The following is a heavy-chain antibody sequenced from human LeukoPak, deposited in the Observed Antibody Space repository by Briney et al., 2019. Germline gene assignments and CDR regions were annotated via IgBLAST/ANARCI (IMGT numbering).Heavy chain of an antibody. CDR3: ARRVRQQLGDYYYYYYMDV. CDR2: IYSGGST. V-gene: IGHV3-66*02. Sequence: GGSLRLSCAASGFTVSSNYMSWVRQAPGKGLEWVSVIYSGGSTYYADSVKGRFTISRDHSKNTLSLQMNSLRAEDTAVYYCARRVRQQLGDYYYYYYMDVWGKGTTVTVSS. CDR1: GFTVSSNY. J-gene: IGHJ6*03. D-gene: IGHD6-13*01.